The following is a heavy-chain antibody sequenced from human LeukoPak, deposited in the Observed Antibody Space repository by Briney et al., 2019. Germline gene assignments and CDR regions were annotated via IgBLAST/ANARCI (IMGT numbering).Heavy chain of an antibody. D-gene: IGHD2-8*01. CDR3: ARGADSYCTNGVCYLYYYYYMDV. CDR2: INHCGST. Sequence: SETLSLTCAVYGGSFSGYYWSWIRQPPGKGLEWIGEINHCGSTNYNPSLKSRVTISVDTSKNQFSLKLSSVTAADTAVYYCARGADSYCTNGVCYLYYYYYMDVWGKGTTVTVSS. V-gene: IGHV4-34*01. J-gene: IGHJ6*03. CDR1: GGSFSGYY.